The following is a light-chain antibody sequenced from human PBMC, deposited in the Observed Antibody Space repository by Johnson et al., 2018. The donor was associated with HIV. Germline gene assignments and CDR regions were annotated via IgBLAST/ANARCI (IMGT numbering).Light chain of an antibody. CDR3: GTWETSLSAGGV. J-gene: IGLJ1*01. CDR1: SSNIGNKY. Sequence: QSVLTQPPSVSAAPGQKVTISCSGSSSNIGNKYVSWYQQLPGTAPKLLIYENTNRPSRIPDRFSVSKSGKSATLGITGLRTGDEADYYCGTWETSLSAGGVFGSGTKVTVL. CDR2: ENT. V-gene: IGLV1-51*02.